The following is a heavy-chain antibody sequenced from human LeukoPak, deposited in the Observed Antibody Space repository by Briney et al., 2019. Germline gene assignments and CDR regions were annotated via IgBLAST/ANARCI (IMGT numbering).Heavy chain of an antibody. CDR1: GFTFSDYY. CDR3: ARDLIGDIVVVPAAAPNWFDP. CDR2: ISSSGSTI. V-gene: IGHV3-11*01. Sequence: PGGSLRLSCAASGFTFSDYYMSWIRQAPGKGLEWVSYISSSGSTIYYADSVKGRFTISRDNAKNSLYLQMNNLRAEDTAVYYCARDLIGDIVVVPAAAPNWFDPWGQGTLVTVSS. J-gene: IGHJ5*02. D-gene: IGHD2-2*01.